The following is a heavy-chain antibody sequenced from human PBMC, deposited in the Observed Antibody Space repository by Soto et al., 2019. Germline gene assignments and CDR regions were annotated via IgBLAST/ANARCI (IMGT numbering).Heavy chain of an antibody. CDR2: MNPNSGNT. D-gene: IGHD3-3*01. Sequence: GASVKVSCKASGYTFTSYDINWVLQATGQGLEWMGWMNPNSGNTGYAQKFQGRVTMTRNTSISTAYMELSSLRSEDTAVYYCARGLGYYDFWSGSYYYYYYGMDVWGQGTTVTVSS. J-gene: IGHJ6*02. CDR1: GYTFTSYD. V-gene: IGHV1-8*01. CDR3: ARGLGYYDFWSGSYYYYYYGMDV.